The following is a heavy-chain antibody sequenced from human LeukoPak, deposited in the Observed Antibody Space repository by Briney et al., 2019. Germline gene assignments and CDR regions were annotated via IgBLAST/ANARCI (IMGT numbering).Heavy chain of an antibody. J-gene: IGHJ4*02. Sequence: GGSLRLSCAASGFTLSSYDMHWVRQAPGKGLEWLSIISYDGINYYYADSVKGRFTISRDNSKNTLYLQMHSLKAEDTAVYYCARDLYSYGYPEDRYFDYWGQGTLVTVSS. D-gene: IGHD5-18*01. CDR3: ARDLYSYGYPEDRYFDY. CDR1: GFTLSSYD. CDR2: ISYDGINY. V-gene: IGHV3-30*03.